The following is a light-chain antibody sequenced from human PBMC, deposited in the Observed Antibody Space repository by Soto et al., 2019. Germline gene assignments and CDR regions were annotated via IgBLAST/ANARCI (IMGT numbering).Light chain of an antibody. CDR2: GAS. V-gene: IGKV3-15*01. J-gene: IGKJ1*01. Sequence: EVVVTQSPRTLSVSPGERATISCGASLSLSTNVAWYQQKPGQAPRLLISGASTRAVGVSARFTGSGSGTDFTLTISSLQSDDFSVYYCQQYHYWPPRTFGPGTRVDIK. CDR3: QQYHYWPPRT. CDR1: LSLSTN.